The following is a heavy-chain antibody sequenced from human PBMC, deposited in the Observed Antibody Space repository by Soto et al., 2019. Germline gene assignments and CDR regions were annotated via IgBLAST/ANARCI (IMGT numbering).Heavy chain of an antibody. J-gene: IGHJ6*02. V-gene: IGHV3-11*06. CDR2: ISSSSSYT. Sequence: GGSLRLSCAASGFTFSDYYMSWIRQAPGKGLEWVSYISSSSSYTNYADSVKGRFTISRDNAKNSLYLQMNSLRAEDTAVYYCARSYGDYGHYYYGMDVWGQGTTVTVSS. CDR1: GFTFSDYY. D-gene: IGHD4-17*01. CDR3: ARSYGDYGHYYYGMDV.